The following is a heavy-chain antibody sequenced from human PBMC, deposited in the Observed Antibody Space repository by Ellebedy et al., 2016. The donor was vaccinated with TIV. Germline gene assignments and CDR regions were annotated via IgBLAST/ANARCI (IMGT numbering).Heavy chain of an antibody. Sequence: SQTLSLTCAISGDSVSTNSAVWNWIRQSPSRGLEWLGRTYYRSKWYTDYAVSVKSRITINPDTSKNQFSLQLNTMTPEDTAMYYCARSRGAAPGTSPWLDPWGQGTLVTVSS. J-gene: IGHJ5*02. V-gene: IGHV6-1*01. CDR3: ARSRGAAPGTSPWLDP. CDR2: TYYRSKWYT. CDR1: GDSVSTNSAV. D-gene: IGHD6-13*01.